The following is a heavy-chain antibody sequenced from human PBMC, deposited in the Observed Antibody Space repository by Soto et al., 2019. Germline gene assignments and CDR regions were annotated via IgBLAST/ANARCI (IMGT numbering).Heavy chain of an antibody. CDR3: ARDPAP. Sequence: TSETLSLTCAVSGGSISSGGYSWSWIRQPPGKGLEWIGYIYHSGSTYYNPSLKSRVTISVDTSKNQFSLKLTSVTAADTAVYYCARDPAPWGQGTLVTVSS. CDR1: GGSISSGGYS. J-gene: IGHJ5*02. CDR2: IYHSGST. V-gene: IGHV4-30-2*01.